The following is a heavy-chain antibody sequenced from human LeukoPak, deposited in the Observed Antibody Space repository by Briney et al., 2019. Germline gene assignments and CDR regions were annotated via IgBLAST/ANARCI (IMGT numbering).Heavy chain of an antibody. V-gene: IGHV1-18*01. D-gene: IGHD6-13*01. CDR3: ARLAVGSSWFHDY. Sequence: GASVKVSCKASGYTFTSYGISWVRQAPGQGLEWMGWINTYNGNTNYAQKVQGRVTMTTDTSTSTGYMELRNLRSDVTAVYYCARLAVGSSWFHDYWGQGTLVTVSS. CDR1: GYTFTSYG. J-gene: IGHJ4*02. CDR2: INTYNGNT.